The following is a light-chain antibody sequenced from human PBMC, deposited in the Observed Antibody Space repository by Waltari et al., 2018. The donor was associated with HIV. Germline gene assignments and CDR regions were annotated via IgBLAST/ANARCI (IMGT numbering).Light chain of an antibody. CDR1: QSVGSN. CDR2: DAS. V-gene: IGKV3-15*01. J-gene: IGKJ4*01. Sequence: ILMTQSPATLSVSPGARVALSCRPSQSVGSNLAWYQQQPGQAPRLIIYDASSGATGIPARFSGSGSGTEFTLTISNLQSEDFAVYYCQQYNNWPPLTFGGGTKVEIK. CDR3: QQYNNWPPLT.